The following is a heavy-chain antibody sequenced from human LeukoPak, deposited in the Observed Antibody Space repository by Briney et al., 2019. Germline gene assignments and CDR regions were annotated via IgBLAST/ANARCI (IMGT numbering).Heavy chain of an antibody. CDR1: GGSIGGYY. CDR3: ARDVLAAGATGTFDI. Sequence: SETLSLTCTVSGGSIGGYYWSWIRQPPGKGLEWIGYIFYSGSTSYNPSLNSRVTMSLDTSKNQLSLRLTSVTAADTAVYYCARDVLAAGATGTFDIWGQGTMATVSS. D-gene: IGHD1-14*01. CDR2: IFYSGST. V-gene: IGHV4-59*01. J-gene: IGHJ3*02.